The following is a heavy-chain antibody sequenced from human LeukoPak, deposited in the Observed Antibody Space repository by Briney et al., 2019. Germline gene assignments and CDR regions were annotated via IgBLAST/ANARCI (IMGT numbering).Heavy chain of an antibody. CDR3: ARVRHRSSWEFYFDY. CDR2: IIPIFGTA. J-gene: IGHJ4*02. D-gene: IGHD6-13*01. Sequence: ASVKVSCKASGGAFSSYAISWVRQAPGQGLEWMGGIIPIFGTANYAQKFQGRVTITADESTSTAYMVLSRLRSEDPAVYYCARVRHRSSWEFYFDYWGQGNLVTVSS. V-gene: IGHV1-69*13. CDR1: GGAFSSYA.